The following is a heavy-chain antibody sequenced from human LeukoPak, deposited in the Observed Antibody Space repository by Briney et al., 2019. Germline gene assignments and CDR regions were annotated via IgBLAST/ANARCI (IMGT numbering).Heavy chain of an antibody. V-gene: IGHV3-9*01. Sequence: GRSLRLSCAASGFTFDDYAMHWVRQAPGKGLEWVSGISWNSGSIGYADPVKGRFTISRDNAKNSLYLQMNSLRAEDTALYYCAKDMHLTAMATRYFDYWGQGTLVTVSS. J-gene: IGHJ4*02. CDR1: GFTFDDYA. D-gene: IGHD5-18*01. CDR3: AKDMHLTAMATRYFDY. CDR2: ISWNSGSI.